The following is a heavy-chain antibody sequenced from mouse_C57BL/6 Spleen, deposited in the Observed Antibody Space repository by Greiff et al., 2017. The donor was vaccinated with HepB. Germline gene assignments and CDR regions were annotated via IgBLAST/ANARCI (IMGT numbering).Heavy chain of an antibody. CDR3: ARGGTAQAPWFAY. D-gene: IGHD3-2*02. J-gene: IGHJ3*01. CDR2: IYPGDGDT. CDR1: GYAFSSYW. V-gene: IGHV1-80*01. Sequence: QVQLQQSGAELVKPGASVKISCKASGYAFSSYWMNWVKQRPGKGLEWIGQIYPGDGDTNYNGKFKGKATLTADKSSSTAYMQLSSLTSEDSAVYFCARGGTAQAPWFAYWGQGTLVTVSA.